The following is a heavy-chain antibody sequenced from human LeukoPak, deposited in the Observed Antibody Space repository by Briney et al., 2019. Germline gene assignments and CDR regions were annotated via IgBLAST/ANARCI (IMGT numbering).Heavy chain of an antibody. CDR3: AKGTQEILDYGSGSYYLNWFDP. CDR2: ISWNSGSI. J-gene: IGHJ5*02. D-gene: IGHD3-10*01. CDR1: GFTFDDYA. V-gene: IGHV3-9*01. Sequence: GGSLRLSCAASGFTFDDYAMHWVRQAPGKGLEWVSGISWNSGSIGYADSVKGRFTISRDNAKNSLYLQMNSLRAEDTALYYCAKGTQEILDYGSGSYYLNWFDPWGQGTLVTVSS.